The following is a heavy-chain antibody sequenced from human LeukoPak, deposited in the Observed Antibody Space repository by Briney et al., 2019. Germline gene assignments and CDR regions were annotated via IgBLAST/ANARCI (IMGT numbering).Heavy chain of an antibody. Sequence: QAGGSLRLSCAASGFTFSSYGMNWVRRTPGKGLEWVANINRDGSEENYVASVKGRFTISRDNAKNLLYLQMNNLRAEDTAVYYCVRDIWSCTSSSCFVDWGQGTLVTVS. CDR1: GFTFSSYG. J-gene: IGHJ4*02. V-gene: IGHV3-7*03. D-gene: IGHD2-2*01. CDR3: VRDIWSCTSSSCFVD. CDR2: INRDGSEE.